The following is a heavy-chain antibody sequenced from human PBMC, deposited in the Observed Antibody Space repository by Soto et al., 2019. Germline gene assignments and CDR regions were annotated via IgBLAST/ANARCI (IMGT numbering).Heavy chain of an antibody. CDR2: ISYDGSNK. V-gene: IGHV3-30*18. CDR3: AKDRRVGGATPEY. CDR1: GFTFSSYG. J-gene: IGHJ4*02. D-gene: IGHD1-26*01. Sequence: QVQLVESGGGVVQPGRSLRLSCAASGFTFSSYGMHWVRQAPGKGLEWVAVISYDGSNKYYADSVKGRFTISRDNSKNTLYLQMNSLRAEDTAVYYCAKDRRVGGATPEYWVQGTLVTVSS.